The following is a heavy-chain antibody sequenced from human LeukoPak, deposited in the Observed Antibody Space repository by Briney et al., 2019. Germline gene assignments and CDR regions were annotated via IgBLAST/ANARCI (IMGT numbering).Heavy chain of an antibody. J-gene: IGHJ4*02. CDR3: ARDFRPVVGTAGAFDS. V-gene: IGHV3-30*04. CDR2: ISYDGSDK. Sequence: GRSLRLSCAASGFTFSSYAMDWVRQSPGKGLEWVAVISYDGSDKYYAEFVKGRFTISRDNSKNTLYLQMNSLRAEDTAVYYCARDFRPVVGTAGAFDSWGQGTLVTVSS. CDR1: GFTFSSYA. D-gene: IGHD2-2*01.